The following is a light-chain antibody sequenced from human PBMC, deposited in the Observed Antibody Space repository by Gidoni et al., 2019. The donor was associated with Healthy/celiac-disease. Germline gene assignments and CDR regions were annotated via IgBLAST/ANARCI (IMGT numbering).Light chain of an antibody. CDR2: AAS. V-gene: IGKV1-39*01. CDR3: QQSYSSPWT. J-gene: IGKJ1*01. CDR1: QSISSY. Sequence: DIQMTQSPSSLSASVGDRVTITCRASQSISSYLNWYQQKPGKAPNLLIYAASSLQSGVPSRFSGSGSGTDFTLTISRLQPEDCATYYCQQSYSSPWTFGQGTKVEIK.